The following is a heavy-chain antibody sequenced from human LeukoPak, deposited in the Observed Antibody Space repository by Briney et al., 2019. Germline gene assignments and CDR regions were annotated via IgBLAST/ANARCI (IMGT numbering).Heavy chain of an antibody. D-gene: IGHD1-26*01. Sequence: QPGGSLRLSCAASGFTFSSYGMHWVRQAPGKGLEWVAVISHDGSNKYYADSVKGRFTISRDNSKNTLYLQMNSLRAEDTAVYYCAKDAYSGSFRWFDPWGQGTLVTVSS. J-gene: IGHJ5*02. CDR1: GFTFSSYG. V-gene: IGHV3-30*18. CDR3: AKDAYSGSFRWFDP. CDR2: ISHDGSNK.